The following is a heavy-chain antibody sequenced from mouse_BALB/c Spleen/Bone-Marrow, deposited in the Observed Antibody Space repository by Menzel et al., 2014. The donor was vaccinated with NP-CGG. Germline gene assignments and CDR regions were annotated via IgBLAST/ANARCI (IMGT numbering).Heavy chain of an antibody. CDR3: AKNYYYVYVAY. D-gene: IGHD1-2*01. V-gene: IGHV4-1*02. CDR1: GFDFSRYW. Sequence: EVQRVESGGGLVQPGGSLKLSCAASGFDFSRYWMTWVRQAPGKGLEWIGEINPASSTINYTPSLKDKYIISRDNAKNTLYLQMSKVRSEDTALYYCAKNYYYVYVAYWGQGTLVTVSA. CDR2: INPASSTI. J-gene: IGHJ3*01.